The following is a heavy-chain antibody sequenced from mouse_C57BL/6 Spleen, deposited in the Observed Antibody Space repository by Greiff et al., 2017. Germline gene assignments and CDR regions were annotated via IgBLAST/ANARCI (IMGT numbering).Heavy chain of an antibody. CDR3: ATLYNGSSYFDY. J-gene: IGHJ2*01. D-gene: IGHD1-1*01. V-gene: IGHV5-6*01. CDR2: ISSGGSYT. CDR1: GFTFSSYG. Sequence: EVQLVESGGDLVKPGGSLKLSCAASGFTFSSYGMSWVRQTPDKRLEWVATISSGGSYTYYPDSVKGRFTISRDNAKNTLYLQMSGLKSEDTAMYYCATLYNGSSYFDYWGQGTTLTASS.